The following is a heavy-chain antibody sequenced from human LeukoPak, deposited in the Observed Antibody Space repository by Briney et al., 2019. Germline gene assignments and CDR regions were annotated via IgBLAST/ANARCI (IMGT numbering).Heavy chain of an antibody. Sequence: GGSLRLSCAASGFTFSSYSMNWVRQAPGKGLEWVSSISSSSSYIYYADPVKGRFTISRDNSKNTLYLQMNSLRAEDTAVYYCAKDLTPGIVVVTFDAFDIWGQGTMVTVSS. CDR2: ISSSSSYI. V-gene: IGHV3-21*04. CDR1: GFTFSSYS. CDR3: AKDLTPGIVVVTFDAFDI. D-gene: IGHD3-22*01. J-gene: IGHJ3*02.